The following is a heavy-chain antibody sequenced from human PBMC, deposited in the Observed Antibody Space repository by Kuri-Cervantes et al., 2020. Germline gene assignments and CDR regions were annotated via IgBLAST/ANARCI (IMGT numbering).Heavy chain of an antibody. CDR3: AREGCSGGSLSCKHLDS. CDR1: GYTFTCYG. CDR2: ISAYNGDT. Sequence: ASVNVSCKASGYTFTCYGISWVRQAPGQGLEWMGWISAYNGDTNYAQKLQGRGNMTRDTSTTTVYMDLSRLTSEDTALYYCAREGCSGGSLSCKHLDSLGQGTLVTVSS. V-gene: IGHV1-18*01. J-gene: IGHJ4*02. D-gene: IGHD2-15*01.